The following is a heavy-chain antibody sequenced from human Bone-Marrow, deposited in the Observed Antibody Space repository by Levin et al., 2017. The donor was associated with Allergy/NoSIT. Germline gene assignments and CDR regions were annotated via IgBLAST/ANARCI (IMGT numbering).Heavy chain of an antibody. CDR3: ARGGTSSNEY. Sequence: ASVKVSCTVSGYTFSDYYMHWVRQAPGQGLEWMGWINPKRGDANTAQKFEGRVVLTRDTSISTAYMEVRRLRSDDTALYYCARGGTSSNEYWGQGTLVTVSS. D-gene: IGHD6-13*01. CDR1: GYTFSDYY. V-gene: IGHV1-2*02. J-gene: IGHJ4*02. CDR2: INPKRGDA.